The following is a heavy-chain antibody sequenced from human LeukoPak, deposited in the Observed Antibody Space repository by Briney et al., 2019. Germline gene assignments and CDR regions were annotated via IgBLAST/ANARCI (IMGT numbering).Heavy chain of an antibody. J-gene: IGHJ3*01. D-gene: IGHD2/OR15-2a*01. CDR3: ARDLQSMGALDV. CDR2: IGSDNKP. Sequence: GGSLRLSCEASGFTFSAYAMTWVRQAPGQGLEWVSSIGSDNKPHYSESVKGRFAISRDNSKSMLFLQLNSLRAEDTALYYCARDLQSMGALDVGGQGTMVTVSS. CDR1: GFTFSAYA. V-gene: IGHV3-23*01.